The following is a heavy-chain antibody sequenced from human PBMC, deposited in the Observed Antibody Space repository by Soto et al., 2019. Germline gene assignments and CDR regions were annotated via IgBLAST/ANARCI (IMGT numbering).Heavy chain of an antibody. D-gene: IGHD3-10*01. Sequence: QVQLVQSGAEMKKPGSSVKVSCQSSGGTFNTYAMNWVRQAPGQGPEWMGAISPMFGAANYAPKCQGRVTITADESTGTSYMQLCSLTSEDTALYFCAREVQVHTPAFVYWGQGTLVTVSS. V-gene: IGHV1-69*19. J-gene: IGHJ4*02. CDR3: AREVQVHTPAFVY. CDR1: GGTFNTYA. CDR2: ISPMFGAA.